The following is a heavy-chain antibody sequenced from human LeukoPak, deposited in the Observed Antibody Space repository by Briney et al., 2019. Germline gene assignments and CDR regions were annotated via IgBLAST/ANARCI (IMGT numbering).Heavy chain of an antibody. Sequence: ASVKVSCKASGYTFTSYDINWVRQATGQGLEWMGWMNPNSGNTGYAQKFQGRVTMTRNTSISTAYMELSSLRSEDTAVYYCARTAYSSSWYPYYYYYGMDVWGQGTTVTVSS. CDR2: MNPNSGNT. V-gene: IGHV1-8*01. CDR1: GYTFTSYD. D-gene: IGHD6-13*01. CDR3: ARTAYSSSWYPYYYYYGMDV. J-gene: IGHJ6*02.